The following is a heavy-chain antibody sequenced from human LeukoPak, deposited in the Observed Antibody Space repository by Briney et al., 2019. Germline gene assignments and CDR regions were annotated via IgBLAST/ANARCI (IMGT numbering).Heavy chain of an antibody. CDR1: GGSFSGYY. V-gene: IGHV4-34*01. CDR2: INHSGST. J-gene: IGHJ5*02. D-gene: IGHD3-22*01. CDR3: ARLISGYYPWQRTYNWFDP. Sequence: PSETLSLTCAVYGGSFSGYYWSWIRQPPGKGLEWIGEINHSGSTNYNPSLKSRVTISADTSKNQFSLKLSSVTAADTAVYYCARLISGYYPWQRTYNWFDPWGQGTLVTVSS.